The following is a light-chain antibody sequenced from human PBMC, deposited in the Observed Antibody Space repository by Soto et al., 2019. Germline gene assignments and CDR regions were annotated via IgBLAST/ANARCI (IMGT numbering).Light chain of an antibody. CDR3: QQRSNWLWT. V-gene: IGKV3-11*01. CDR2: DGS. Sequence: EIVLTQSPATLSLSPGERATLSCRASQSVSTYLAWYQQKPGQAPRLLIYDGSNRATGIPARFSGSGSGTDFPLTISSLEAEDFAFYYCQQRSNWLWTFGQGTKVEIK. J-gene: IGKJ1*01. CDR1: QSVSTY.